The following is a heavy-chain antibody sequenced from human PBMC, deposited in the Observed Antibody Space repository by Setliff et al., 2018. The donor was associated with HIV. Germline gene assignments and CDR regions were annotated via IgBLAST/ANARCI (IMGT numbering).Heavy chain of an antibody. CDR2: IIPIFNIV. D-gene: IGHD6-19*01. Sequence: SVKVSCKTSGGTFSRYAFNWVRQTPGQGLEWMGGIIPIFNIVNYAQKFQGRVTITADASTATTYMEVSSLRSEDTGVYYCARVAHSSSYHYYGMDVWGQGTTVTVSS. CDR1: GGTFSRYA. J-gene: IGHJ6*02. V-gene: IGHV1-69*13. CDR3: ARVAHSSSYHYYGMDV.